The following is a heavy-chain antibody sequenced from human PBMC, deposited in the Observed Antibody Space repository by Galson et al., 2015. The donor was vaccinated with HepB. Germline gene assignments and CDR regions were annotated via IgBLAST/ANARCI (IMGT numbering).Heavy chain of an antibody. CDR1: GYSFTSFG. V-gene: IGHV1-18*01. CDR2: INGYNGNT. Sequence: SVKVSCKASGYSFTSFGICWVRQAPGQGLEWMGRINGYNGNTDYAQKVQGRVTMTTDTFTSTAYMELRSLTSDDTAVYYCARESANYRRGYSGMDVWGQGTTVIVSS. J-gene: IGHJ6*02. CDR3: ARESANYRRGYSGMDV. D-gene: IGHD4/OR15-4a*01.